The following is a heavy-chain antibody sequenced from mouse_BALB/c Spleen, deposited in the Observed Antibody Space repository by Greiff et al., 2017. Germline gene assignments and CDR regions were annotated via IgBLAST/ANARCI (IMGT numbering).Heavy chain of an antibody. V-gene: IGHV1-37*01. CDR1: GYSFTGYF. CDR2: INPYNGDT. Sequence: VTLKVSGPELVKPGASVKISCKASGYSFTGYFMNWVKQSHGKSLEWIGRINPYNGDTFYNQKFKGKATLTVDKSSSTAHMELLSLTSEDSAVYYCGRSGGDYYGSSPFDYWGQGTTLTVSS. J-gene: IGHJ2*01. CDR3: GRSGGDYYGSSPFDY. D-gene: IGHD1-1*01.